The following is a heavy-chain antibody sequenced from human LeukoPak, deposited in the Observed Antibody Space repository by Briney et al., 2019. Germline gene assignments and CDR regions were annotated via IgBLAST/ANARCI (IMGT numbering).Heavy chain of an antibody. CDR1: GFTFSSYS. D-gene: IGHD3-3*01. CDR3: ARGRSPRFLEWVPDY. V-gene: IGHV3-21*01. J-gene: IGHJ4*02. CDR2: ISSSSSYI. Sequence: PGGSLRLSCAASGFTFSSYSMNWVRQAPGKGLEWGSSISSSSSYIYYADSVKGRFTISRDNAKNSLYQPMNSLRAEDTAVYYCARGRSPRFLEWVPDYWGQGTLVTVSS.